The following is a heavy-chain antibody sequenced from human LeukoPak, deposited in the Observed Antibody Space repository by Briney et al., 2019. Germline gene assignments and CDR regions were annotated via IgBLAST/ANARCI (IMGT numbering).Heavy chain of an antibody. CDR1: GSRFTSYW. D-gene: IGHD6-19*01. J-gene: IGHJ5*02. Sequence: GESLKISCKGSGSRFTSYWIGWVRQVPGKGLEWMGIIYPGDSDTRYSPSFQGQVTISADKSISTAYLQWSSLKASDTAMYYCARYHMQWLATPRDNWFDPWGQGTLVTVSS. CDR3: ARYHMQWLATPRDNWFDP. CDR2: IYPGDSDT. V-gene: IGHV5-51*01.